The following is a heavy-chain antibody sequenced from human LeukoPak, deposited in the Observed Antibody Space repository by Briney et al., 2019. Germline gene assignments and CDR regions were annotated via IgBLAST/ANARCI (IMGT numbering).Heavy chain of an antibody. D-gene: IGHD3-22*01. CDR3: ARIGDYYDSSGYSNAFDI. CDR1: GFTFSSYS. V-gene: IGHV3-21*01. J-gene: IGHJ3*02. CDR2: ISSSSGYI. Sequence: GGSLRLSCAASGFTFSSYSMNWVRQAPGRGLEWVSSISSSSGYIYYADSVKGRFTISRDNAKNSLYLQMNSLRAEDAAVYYCARIGDYYDSSGYSNAFDIWGQGTMVTVSS.